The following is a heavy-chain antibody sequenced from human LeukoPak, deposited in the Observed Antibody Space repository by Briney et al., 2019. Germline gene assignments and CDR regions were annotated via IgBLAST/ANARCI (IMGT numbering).Heavy chain of an antibody. Sequence: PGGSLRLSCAASGFTFTDYAMNWVRQAPEKGLEWVSGISYGGDNTYYADSVKGRFTISRDDPRNTLNLALNSLRAEDTAVYYCAKDPHPYGDSVGGYHFDYWGQGTLVTVSS. J-gene: IGHJ4*02. CDR1: GFTFTDYA. CDR3: AKDPHPYGDSVGGYHFDY. CDR2: ISYGGDNT. D-gene: IGHD4-17*01. V-gene: IGHV3-23*01.